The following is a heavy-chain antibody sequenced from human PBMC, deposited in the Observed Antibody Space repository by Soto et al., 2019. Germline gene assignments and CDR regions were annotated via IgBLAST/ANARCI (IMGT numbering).Heavy chain of an antibody. V-gene: IGHV1-2*02. CDR2: INPNSGGT. CDR3: AQTDSDYYDSSGRLSP. J-gene: IGHJ5*02. CDR1: GYTFTGYY. D-gene: IGHD3-22*01. Sequence: ASVKVSCKASGYTFTGYYMHWVRQAPGQGLEWMGWINPNSGGTDYAQKFQGRVTMTRDTSISTAYMELSRLRSDDTAVYYCAQTDSDYYDSSGRLSPWGQGTLVTVSS.